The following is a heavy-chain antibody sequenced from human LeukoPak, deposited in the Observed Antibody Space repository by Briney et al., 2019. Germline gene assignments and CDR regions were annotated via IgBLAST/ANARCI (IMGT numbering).Heavy chain of an antibody. CDR1: GYTFTGYY. Sequence: VASVNVSCKASGYTFTGYYMHWVRQAPGQGLEWMGWINPNSGGTSYAQKFQGRVTMTRDTSISTVYMELSRLRSDDTAVYYCARLKSTISSGWFDPWGQGTLVTVSS. J-gene: IGHJ5*02. CDR2: INPNSGGT. CDR3: ARLKSTISSGWFDP. V-gene: IGHV1-2*02. D-gene: IGHD6-6*01.